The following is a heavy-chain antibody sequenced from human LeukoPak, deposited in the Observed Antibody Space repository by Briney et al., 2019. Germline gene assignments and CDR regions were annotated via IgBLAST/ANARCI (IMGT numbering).Heavy chain of an antibody. CDR1: GYSFTGYY. CDR2: TLPSGGST. Sequence: ASVKVSCKASGYSFTGYYIHWVRQAPGQGLEWLGRTLPSGGSTTYAQKLQDRISMTKDTSTSTVYMELSSLRSEDTALYFCARTLSDSGISYWGQGTLVTVSS. D-gene: IGHD3-10*01. V-gene: IGHV1-46*01. J-gene: IGHJ4*02. CDR3: ARTLSDSGISY.